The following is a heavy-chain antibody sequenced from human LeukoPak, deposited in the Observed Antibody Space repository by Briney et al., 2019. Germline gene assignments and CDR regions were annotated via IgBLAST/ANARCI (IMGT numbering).Heavy chain of an antibody. J-gene: IGHJ6*02. D-gene: IGHD3-10*01. Sequence: PSETLSLTCTVSGGAISSYYWSWIRLPPGKGLEWIGHVSYSGSTNYNPSLKSRVTISVDTSKNQFSLKLTSVTAADTAMYYCARVPRGDYYYGMDVWGQGTTVTVSS. CDR1: GGAISSYY. CDR3: ARVPRGDYYYGMDV. V-gene: IGHV4-59*01. CDR2: VSYSGST.